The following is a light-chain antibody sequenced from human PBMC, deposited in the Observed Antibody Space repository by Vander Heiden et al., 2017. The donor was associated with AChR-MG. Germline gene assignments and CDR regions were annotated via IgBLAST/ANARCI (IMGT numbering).Light chain of an antibody. Sequence: QSALTQPRSVSGSPGQSVTISCTGTSSDVGGYNYVSWYQQHPGKAPKLMIYDVSKRPSEVPDRFSGSKSGNTASLTISGLQAEDEADYHCCSYAGSFLVVFGGGTKLTVL. CDR2: DVS. CDR1: SSDVGGYNY. J-gene: IGLJ2*01. CDR3: CSYAGSFLVV. V-gene: IGLV2-11*01.